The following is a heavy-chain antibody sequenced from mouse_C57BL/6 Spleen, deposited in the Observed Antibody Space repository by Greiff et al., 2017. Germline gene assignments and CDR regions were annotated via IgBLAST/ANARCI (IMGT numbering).Heavy chain of an antibody. J-gene: IGHJ3*01. D-gene: IGHD1-1*01. V-gene: IGHV1-81*01. CDR2: IYPRSGNT. CDR1: GYTFTSYG. CDR3: AVYYGSSSWFAY. Sequence: VQLQQSGAELARPGASVQLSCKASGYTFTSYGISWVKQRTGQGLEWIGEIYPRSGNTYYNEKFKGKATLTADKSSSTAYMELRSLTSEDSAVYFCAVYYGSSSWFAYWGQGTLVTVSA.